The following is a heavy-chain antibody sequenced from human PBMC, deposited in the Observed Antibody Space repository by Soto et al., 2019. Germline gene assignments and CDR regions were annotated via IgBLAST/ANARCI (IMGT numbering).Heavy chain of an antibody. Sequence: EVQLVESGGGLVKPGGSLRLSCAASGITFSNAWMSRVRQAPGKGLEWVGRIKSKTDGGTTDYAAAVKGRFTISRDDSKNTLYLQMNSLKTEDTAVYYCTTSDPSTYYYYYGMDVRGQGTTVTVSS. CDR1: GITFSNAW. CDR2: IKSKTDGGTT. J-gene: IGHJ6*02. D-gene: IGHD2-21*02. CDR3: TTSDPSTYYYYYGMDV. V-gene: IGHV3-15*01.